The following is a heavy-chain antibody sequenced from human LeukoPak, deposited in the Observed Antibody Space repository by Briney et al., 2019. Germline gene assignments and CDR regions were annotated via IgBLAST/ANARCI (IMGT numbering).Heavy chain of an antibody. V-gene: IGHV3-7*03. CDR2: IKQDGSEK. D-gene: IGHD2-8*02. J-gene: IGHJ3*02. Sequence: GGSLRLSCAASGLTFSSYWMSWVRQAPGKGLEWVANIKQDGSEKYYVGSVKGRFTISRDNAKNLLYLQMNSLRAEDTAVYYCAREPSGVAPRDIWGQGTMVTVSS. CDR3: AREPSGVAPRDI. CDR1: GLTFSSYW.